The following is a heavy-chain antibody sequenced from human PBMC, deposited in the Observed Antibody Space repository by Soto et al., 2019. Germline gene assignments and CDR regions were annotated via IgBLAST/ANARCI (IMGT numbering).Heavy chain of an antibody. V-gene: IGHV1-8*01. D-gene: IGHD3-3*01. J-gene: IGHJ6*02. CDR1: GYSLTSYH. CDR3: ARGNTYYDFWSGYLPWDYYYGMDV. Sequence: VPVKGACTASGYSLTSYHINWLRQANGQGLEWMGWMNPNSGNTGYAQKFQGRVTMTRNTSISTAYMELSSLRSEDTAVYYCARGNTYYDFWSGYLPWDYYYGMDVWGQRTTVTVSS. CDR2: MNPNSGNT.